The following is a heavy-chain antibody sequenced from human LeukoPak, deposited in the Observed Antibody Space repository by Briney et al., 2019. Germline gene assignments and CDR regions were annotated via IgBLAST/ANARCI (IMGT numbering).Heavy chain of an antibody. J-gene: IGHJ4*02. Sequence: SETLSLTCTLPVDSISSPYSSCIRHPPAKGLEWVGYMFDSENTKDNPSLKSRIALSADTSKNQFSLGLSSVTAADTAVYYCATIKRGSIFGYFDFWGQGILVTVSS. CDR3: ATIKRGSIFGYFDF. CDR2: MFDSENT. V-gene: IGHV4-59*11. CDR1: VDSISSPY. D-gene: IGHD5-18*01.